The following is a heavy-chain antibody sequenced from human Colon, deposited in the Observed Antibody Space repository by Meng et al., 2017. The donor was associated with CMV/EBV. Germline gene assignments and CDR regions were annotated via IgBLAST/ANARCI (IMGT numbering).Heavy chain of an antibody. V-gene: IGHV1-2*02. CDR2: MDPPTGRT. D-gene: IGHD3-16*01. CDR3: ASHSSYVWGSHH. CDR1: GYSFTGYY. J-gene: IGHJ1*01. Sequence: EQLVRSGVEGGMPGASVKVSCKASGYSFTGYYIHWVRQAPGQGLEWMGWMDPPTGRTDYAQKFQGAVTMTRDTSISTAYLELSRLTSDDTAVYYCASHSSYVWGSHHWGQGTLVTVSS.